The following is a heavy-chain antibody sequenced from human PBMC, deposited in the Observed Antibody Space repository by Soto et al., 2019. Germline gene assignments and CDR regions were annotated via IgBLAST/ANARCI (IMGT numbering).Heavy chain of an antibody. CDR1: GFTFSNAW. CDR2: IKNKVDGGTT. CDR3: TTDDPINRY. Sequence: EVQLVESGGGLVQPGGSLKLSCAASGFTFSNAWMSWVRQAPGKGLEWVGRIKNKVDGGTTDYAAPVKGRFTISRDDSRNTLYLQMNSLKTEDTAMYYCTTDDPINRYWGQGTLVTVSS. V-gene: IGHV3-15*01. J-gene: IGHJ4*02.